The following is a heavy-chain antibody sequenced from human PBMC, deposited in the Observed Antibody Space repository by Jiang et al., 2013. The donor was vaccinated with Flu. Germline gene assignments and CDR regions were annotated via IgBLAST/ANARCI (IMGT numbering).Heavy chain of an antibody. D-gene: IGHD2-2*01. CDR2: IDPNSGDT. CDR3: ASWGGYCSTTTCYYGVDV. CDR1: GFSFTYYY. J-gene: IGHJ6*02. V-gene: IGHV1-2*02. Sequence: SGAEVKKPGASVKVSCKASGFSFTYYYINWVRQAPGQGLEWMGWIDPNSGDTNYAQKFQGGVTMTWDTSISTAYMELGRVRSDDTAVYYCASWGGYCSTTTCYYGVDVWGRRDRWSPSP.